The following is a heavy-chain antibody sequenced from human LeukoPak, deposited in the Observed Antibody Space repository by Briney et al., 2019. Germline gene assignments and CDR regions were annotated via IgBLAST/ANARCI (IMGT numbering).Heavy chain of an antibody. D-gene: IGHD2-8*01. CDR3: ARIYLKMASAS. Sequence: GGSLRLSCAASGFTFTSYWMSWVRQAPGKGLEWVANIKEDGSEKYYVDSVKGRFTISRDNAKNSVSLRMNSLRAEDTAVYYCARIYLKMASASWGQGTLVTVSS. CDR2: IKEDGSEK. J-gene: IGHJ5*02. CDR1: GFTFTSYW. V-gene: IGHV3-7*01.